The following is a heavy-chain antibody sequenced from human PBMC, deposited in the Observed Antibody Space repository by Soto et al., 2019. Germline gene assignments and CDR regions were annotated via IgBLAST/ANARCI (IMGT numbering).Heavy chain of an antibody. V-gene: IGHV1-8*01. CDR3: ARMESFGSLNWFDP. CDR2: TNPGSGDT. D-gene: IGHD5-18*01. Sequence: QVQLVQSGAEVKKPGASVKVSCKASGYTFTNNDVTWVRQATGQGLEWMGWTNPGSGDTGYAQKFQGRVTMTRDISIATAYMELTGLTSEDTAIYYCARMESFGSLNWFDPWGQGTLVTVSS. J-gene: IGHJ5*02. CDR1: GYTFTNND.